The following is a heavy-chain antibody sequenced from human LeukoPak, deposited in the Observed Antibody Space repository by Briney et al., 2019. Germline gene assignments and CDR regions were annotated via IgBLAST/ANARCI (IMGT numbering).Heavy chain of an antibody. V-gene: IGHV1-46*01. CDR1: GYTFTNYW. CDR3: ARAPRNSSTMLDY. J-gene: IGHJ4*02. CDR2: INPNDGST. D-gene: IGHD6-13*01. Sequence: ASVKVSCKASGYTFTNYWIQWVRQAPGQGLEWVALINPNDGSTTYAHKFQGRVTMTRDTSTSTVYMDLSSLTSEDTAVYYCARAPRNSSTMLDYWGQGTLVTVSS.